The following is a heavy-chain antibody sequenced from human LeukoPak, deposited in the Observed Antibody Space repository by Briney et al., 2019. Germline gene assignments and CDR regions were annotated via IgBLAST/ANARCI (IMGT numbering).Heavy chain of an antibody. CDR1: GYTFTSYY. Sequence: ASVKVSCKASGYTFTSYYMHWVRQAPGQGLEWMGIINPSGGSTSYAQNFQGRVTMTRDTYTSTGYMELSSLRSEDTAVYYCSVEADCTNGVCELGYWGQGNLVTVSS. D-gene: IGHD2-8*01. CDR3: SVEADCTNGVCELGY. J-gene: IGHJ4*02. V-gene: IGHV1-46*01. CDR2: INPSGGST.